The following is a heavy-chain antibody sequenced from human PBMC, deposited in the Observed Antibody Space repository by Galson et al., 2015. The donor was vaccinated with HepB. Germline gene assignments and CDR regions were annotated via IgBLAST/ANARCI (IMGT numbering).Heavy chain of an antibody. D-gene: IGHD2-2*02. CDR1: GYTFTSYG. V-gene: IGHV1-18*01. CDR2: ISAYSGNT. Sequence: VKVSCKASGYTFTSYGISWVRQAPGQGLEWMGWISAYSGNTNYAQKLQGRVTMTTDTSTSTAYMELRSLRSDDTAVYYCARDYHYGSSPSCYSYYYYYYMDVWGKGTPVTVSS. J-gene: IGHJ6*03. CDR3: ARDYHYGSSPSCYSYYYYYYMDV.